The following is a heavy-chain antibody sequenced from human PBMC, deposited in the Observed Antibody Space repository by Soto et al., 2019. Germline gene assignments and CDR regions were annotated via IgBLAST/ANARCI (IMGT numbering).Heavy chain of an antibody. CDR1: GFTFRTYG. CDR3: ARGRVDGGELDL. V-gene: IGHV3-33*01. CDR2: IWYDASNK. Sequence: VQLVESGGGVVQPGRSLRLSCAASGFTFRTYGMYWVRQAPGKGLEWVAVIWYDASNKYYADSVKGRFTISRDNSENTLYLQMNSLRAEDTAVYYCARGRVDGGELDLWGQGNLVNVSS. J-gene: IGHJ4*02. D-gene: IGHD1-26*01.